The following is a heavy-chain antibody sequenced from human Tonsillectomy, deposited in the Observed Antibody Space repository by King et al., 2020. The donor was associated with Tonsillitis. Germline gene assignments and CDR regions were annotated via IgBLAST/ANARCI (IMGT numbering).Heavy chain of an antibody. CDR3: ARVSYGSGSYDY. V-gene: IGHV3-13*01. CDR1: GFTFRSYD. CDR2: IGTAGDT. Sequence: VQLVESGGGLVQPGGSLRLSCAASGFTFRSYDMHWVRQATGKGLEWVSAIGTAGDTNYPGSVKGRFTNSRENAMNSLYLQMTSLRAEDTAVYYCARVSYGSGSYDYWGQGTLVTVSS. J-gene: IGHJ4*02. D-gene: IGHD3-10*01.